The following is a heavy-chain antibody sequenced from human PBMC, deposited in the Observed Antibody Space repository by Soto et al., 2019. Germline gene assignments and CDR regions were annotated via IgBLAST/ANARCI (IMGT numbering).Heavy chain of an antibody. CDR2: IYWDDDK. V-gene: IGHV2-5*02. CDR1: GLSLSTSGEA. J-gene: IGHJ5*02. Sequence: QITLKESGPTLVKPTQPLTLTCTFSGLSLSTSGEAVGWIRQPPGKALEWLALIYWDDDKRYNPTLKTRLTITKDTSKNQVVLALTNVDPVDTATYDCAHYVSSSPAGWFDPWGQGILVTVSS. D-gene: IGHD3-10*02. CDR3: AHYVSSSPAGWFDP.